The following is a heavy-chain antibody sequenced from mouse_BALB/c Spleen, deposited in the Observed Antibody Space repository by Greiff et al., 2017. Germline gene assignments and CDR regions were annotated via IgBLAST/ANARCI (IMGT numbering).Heavy chain of an antibody. CDR1: GFSLTSYG. V-gene: IGHV2-9*02. J-gene: IGHJ2*01. CDR2: IWAGGST. Sequence: VQVVESGPGLVAPSQSLSITCTVSGFSLTSYGVHWVRQPPGKGLEWLGVIWAGGSTNYNSALMSRLSISKDNSKSQVFLKMNSLQTDDTAMYYCASSYDLDYWGQGTTLTVSS. D-gene: IGHD2-3*01. CDR3: ASSYDLDY.